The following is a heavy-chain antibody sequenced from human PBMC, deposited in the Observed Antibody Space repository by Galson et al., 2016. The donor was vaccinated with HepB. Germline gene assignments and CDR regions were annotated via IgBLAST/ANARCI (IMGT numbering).Heavy chain of an antibody. J-gene: IGHJ4*02. D-gene: IGHD2-21*01. CDR3: AKDLWINKWTNYFGY. V-gene: IGHV3-30*18. CDR1: GFTLTNYG. Sequence: SLRLSCAASGFTLTNYGMHWVRQAPGKGLEWVAMISYDGSAEYYADSVKGRFTISRDNSENTMYLQMSSLRTEDTAVYYCAKDLWINKWTNYFGYWGQGTLVTVSS. CDR2: ISYDGSAE.